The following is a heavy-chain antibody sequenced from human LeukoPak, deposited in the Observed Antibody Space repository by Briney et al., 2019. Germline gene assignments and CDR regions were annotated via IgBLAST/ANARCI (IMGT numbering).Heavy chain of an antibody. CDR2: IYSGGST. V-gene: IGHV3-53*01. CDR1: GFTFSSYA. J-gene: IGHJ4*02. Sequence: GGSLRLSCAASGFTFSSYAMSWVRQAPGKGLEWVSVIYSGGSTYYADSVKGRFTISRDNSKNTLYLQMNSLRAEDTAVYYCASKPRYSSSWYLVYWGQGTLVTVSS. D-gene: IGHD6-13*01. CDR3: ASKPRYSSSWYLVY.